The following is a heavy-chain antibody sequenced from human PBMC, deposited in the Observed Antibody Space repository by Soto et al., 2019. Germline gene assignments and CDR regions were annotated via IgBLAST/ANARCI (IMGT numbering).Heavy chain of an antibody. J-gene: IGHJ5*02. CDR3: ARDYYYDSRSSSVNRFDP. CDR1: EFTFSKYW. CDR2: INMDGTKT. V-gene: IGHV3-74*01. Sequence: PGGSLRLSCAASEFTFSKYWMHWVRQAAWKGLVWVSRINMDGTKTAYADSVKGRFTVSRDNANNTLYLQMNSLGVEDTAVYYCARDYYYDSRSSSVNRFDPWGQATLVTVSS. D-gene: IGHD3-22*01.